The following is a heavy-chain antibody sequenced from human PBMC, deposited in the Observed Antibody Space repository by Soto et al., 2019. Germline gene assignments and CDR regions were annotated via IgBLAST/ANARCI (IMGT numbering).Heavy chain of an antibody. V-gene: IGHV4-31*03. Sequence: PSETLSLTCTVSGGSISSGGYYWSWIRQHPGKGLXWIGYIYYSGSTYYNPSLKSRVTISVDTSKNQLSLKLSSVTAADTAVYYCATDSRWDGSNFDYWGQGTLVTVSS. J-gene: IGHJ4*02. D-gene: IGHD2-15*01. CDR2: IYYSGST. CDR3: ATDSRWDGSNFDY. CDR1: GGSISSGGYY.